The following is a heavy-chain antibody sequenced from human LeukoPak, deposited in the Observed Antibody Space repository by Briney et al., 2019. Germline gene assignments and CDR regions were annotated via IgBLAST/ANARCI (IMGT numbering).Heavy chain of an antibody. V-gene: IGHV1-69*13. D-gene: IGHD3-9*01. Sequence: SVKVSCKASGYTFTSYYMHWVRQAPGQGLEWMGGIIPIFGTANYAQKFQGRVTITADESTSTAYMELSSLRSEDTAVYYCARVPPYYDILTGFWFDPWGQGTLVTVSS. CDR2: IIPIFGTA. J-gene: IGHJ5*02. CDR1: GYTFTSYY. CDR3: ARVPPYYDILTGFWFDP.